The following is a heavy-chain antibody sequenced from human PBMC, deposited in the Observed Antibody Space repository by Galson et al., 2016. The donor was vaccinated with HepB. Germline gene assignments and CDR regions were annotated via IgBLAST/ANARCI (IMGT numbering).Heavy chain of an antibody. CDR3: ARGGASSAGGS. V-gene: IGHV3-53*01. D-gene: IGHD1-26*01. Sequence: SLRLSCAASGFAVSSNFLTWVRQAPGKGLEWVSLIYSGGGTNYADSVKGQFTIPRDNSNNTLYLQMNSLRVDDTAVYYCARGGASSAGGSWGQGTLVTVSS. CDR2: IYSGGGT. CDR1: GFAVSSNF. J-gene: IGHJ5*02.